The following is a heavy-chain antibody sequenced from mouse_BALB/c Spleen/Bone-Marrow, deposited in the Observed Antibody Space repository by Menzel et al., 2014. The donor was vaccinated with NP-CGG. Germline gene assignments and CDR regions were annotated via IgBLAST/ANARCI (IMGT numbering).Heavy chain of an antibody. CDR1: GYTFSSYW. J-gene: IGHJ4*01. V-gene: IGHV1-9*01. CDR3: ARGLWLRRSYYAMDY. CDR2: ILSGSGST. D-gene: IGHD2-2*01. Sequence: VQLQQSGAELMKPGASVKISCKATGYTFSSYWIEWVKQRPGHGLEWIGEILSGSGSTNYNEKFKGKATFTADTSSNTAYMQLSSLTSEDSAVYYCARGLWLRRSYYAMDYWGQGTSVTVSS.